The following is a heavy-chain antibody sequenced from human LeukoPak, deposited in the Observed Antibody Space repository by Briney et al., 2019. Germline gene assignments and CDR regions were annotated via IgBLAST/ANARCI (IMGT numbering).Heavy chain of an antibody. V-gene: IGHV3-23*01. CDR2: INTNSGSI. CDR3: AKVGRFLEWSFSFDY. Sequence: GGSLRLSCAVSGFTFSNYAMSWVRQAPGKGPEWVSAINTNSGSIYYTDSVKGRFTTSRDNSKNTLHLQMNDLRPEDTAVYYCAKVGRFLEWSFSFDYWGQGTLVTVSS. J-gene: IGHJ4*02. D-gene: IGHD3-3*01. CDR1: GFTFSNYA.